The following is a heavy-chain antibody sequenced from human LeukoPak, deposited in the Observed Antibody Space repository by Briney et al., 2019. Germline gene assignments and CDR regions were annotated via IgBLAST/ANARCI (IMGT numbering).Heavy chain of an antibody. CDR1: GYTFTGYY. CDR2: INPNSGGT. V-gene: IGHV1-2*02. CDR3: ARPFGEQTRYDY. Sequence: ASVKVSCKASGYTFTGYYMHWVRQARGQGLEWMGWINPNSGGTNYAQKFQGRVTMTRDTSISTAYMELSSLRSDDTAVYYWARPFGEQTRYDYWGQGTLVTVSS. J-gene: IGHJ4*02. D-gene: IGHD3-10*01.